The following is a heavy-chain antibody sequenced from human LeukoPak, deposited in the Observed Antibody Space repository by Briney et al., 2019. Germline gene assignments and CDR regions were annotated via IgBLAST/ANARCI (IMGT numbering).Heavy chain of an antibody. Sequence: GGSLRLSCAASGFTFSSYAMHWVRQAPGKGLEWVAVISYDGSNKYYADFVKGRFTISRDNSKNTLYLQMNSLRAEDTAVYYCARERGPDYGDYPDYFDYWGQGTLVTVSS. CDR2: ISYDGSNK. J-gene: IGHJ4*02. D-gene: IGHD4-17*01. CDR3: ARERGPDYGDYPDYFDY. CDR1: GFTFSSYA. V-gene: IGHV3-30-3*01.